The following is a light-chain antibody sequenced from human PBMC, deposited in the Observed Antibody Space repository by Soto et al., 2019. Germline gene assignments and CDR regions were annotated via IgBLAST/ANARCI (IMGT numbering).Light chain of an antibody. V-gene: IGKV3-15*01. CDR3: QQYNNWPPWT. CDR1: QSVSSN. Sequence: IVLTQSPATLPFSPGERASLSCMASQSVSSNLAWYQQKPGQAPRLLIYGASTRATGIPARFSGSGSGTEFTLTISSLQSEDFAVYYCQQYNNWPPWTFGQGTKVDIK. J-gene: IGKJ1*01. CDR2: GAS.